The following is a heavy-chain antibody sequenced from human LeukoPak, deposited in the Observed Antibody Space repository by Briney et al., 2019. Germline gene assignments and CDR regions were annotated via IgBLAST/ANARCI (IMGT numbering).Heavy chain of an antibody. D-gene: IGHD3-10*01. V-gene: IGHV3-53*04. CDR2: IYSGGST. CDR3: ARVGSGSYFDY. Sequence: GGSLRLSCAASGFTVSSNYMSWVRQAPGKGLEWVSVIYSGGSTYYADSVKDRFTISRHNSKNTLYLQMNSLRAEDTAVYYCARVGSGSYFDYWGQGTLVTVSS. J-gene: IGHJ4*02. CDR1: GFTVSSNY.